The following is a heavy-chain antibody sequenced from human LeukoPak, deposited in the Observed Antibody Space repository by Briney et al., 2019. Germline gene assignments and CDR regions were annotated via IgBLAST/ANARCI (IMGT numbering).Heavy chain of an antibody. J-gene: IGHJ4*02. V-gene: IGHV3-21*04. Sequence: GGSLRLSCAASGFPFSSHSMKWVPQAPGRGLEWVSSISSSSSYIYYADSVKGRFTISSDNAKISLYLQLKSLRAEDRAFYYCARDHSNSWSRYLDYWGQGILVTVSS. CDR2: ISSSSSYI. CDR3: ARDHSNSWSRYLDY. CDR1: GFPFSSHS. D-gene: IGHD6-13*01.